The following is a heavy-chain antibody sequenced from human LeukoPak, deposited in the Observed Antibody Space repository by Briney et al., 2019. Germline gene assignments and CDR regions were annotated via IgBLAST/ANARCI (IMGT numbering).Heavy chain of an antibody. CDR2: INHSGST. Sequence: PSETLSLTCTVSGGSISSYYWSWIRQPPGKGLEWIGEINHSGSTNYNPSLKSRVTISVDTSKNQFSLKLSSVTAADTAVYYCARGRSGATTWDYFDYWGQGTLVTVSS. J-gene: IGHJ4*02. CDR3: ARGRSGATTWDYFDY. V-gene: IGHV4-34*01. CDR1: GGSISSYY. D-gene: IGHD1-26*01.